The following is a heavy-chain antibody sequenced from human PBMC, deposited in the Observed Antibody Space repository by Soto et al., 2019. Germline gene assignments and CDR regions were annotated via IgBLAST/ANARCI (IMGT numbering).Heavy chain of an antibody. Sequence: ASVKGSCTGSGYTFTSYYMHWVRQAPGQGLEWMGIIYPSGGSTRNAQKFQGRVTMTRDTSTSTVYMELSSLRSEDTAVYYCARDFSGPMDYWGRGTLVTVSS. D-gene: IGHD3-10*01. CDR2: IYPSGGST. V-gene: IGHV1-46*01. CDR3: ARDFSGPMDY. CDR1: GYTFTSYY. J-gene: IGHJ4*02.